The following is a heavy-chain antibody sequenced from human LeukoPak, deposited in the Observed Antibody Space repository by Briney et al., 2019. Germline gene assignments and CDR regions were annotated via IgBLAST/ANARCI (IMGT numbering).Heavy chain of an antibody. CDR3: AREEALSGSFDY. J-gene: IGHJ4*02. V-gene: IGHV3-21*01. D-gene: IGHD2-15*01. CDR1: GFTFSSYS. CDR2: ISSSSSYI. Sequence: GGSPRLSCAASGFTFSSYSMNWVRQAPGKGLEWVSSISSSSSYIYYADSVKGRFTISRDNAKNSLYLQMNSLRAEDTAVYYCAREEALSGSFDYWGQGTLVTVSS.